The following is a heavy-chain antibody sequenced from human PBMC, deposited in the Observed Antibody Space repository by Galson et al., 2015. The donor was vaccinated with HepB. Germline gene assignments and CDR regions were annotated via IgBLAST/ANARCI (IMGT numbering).Heavy chain of an antibody. D-gene: IGHD3-22*01. J-gene: IGHJ4*02. CDR2: INAGNGNT. Sequence: SVKVSCKASGYTFTSYAMHWVRQAPGQRLEWMGWINAGNGNTKYSQKFQGRVTITRDTSASTAYMELSSLRSEDTAVYYCARGYYDSSGYLYYFDYWGQGTLVTVSS. V-gene: IGHV1-3*01. CDR3: ARGYYDSSGYLYYFDY. CDR1: GYTFTSYA.